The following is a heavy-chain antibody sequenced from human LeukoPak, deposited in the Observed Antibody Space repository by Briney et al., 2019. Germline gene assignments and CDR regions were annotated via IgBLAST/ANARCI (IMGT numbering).Heavy chain of an antibody. CDR1: GDSFSSNSAA. CDR2: TYYRSKWYN. D-gene: IGHD5-12*01. Sequence: SQTLSLTCAISGDSFSSNSAAWNWIRQSPSRGLEWLGRTYYRSKWYNDYAVSVKSRITINPDTSKNQFSLQLNSVTPEDTAVYYCARDTTIGPRYYYYYYGMDVWGQGTTVTVSS. J-gene: IGHJ6*02. CDR3: ARDTTIGPRYYYYYYGMDV. V-gene: IGHV6-1*01.